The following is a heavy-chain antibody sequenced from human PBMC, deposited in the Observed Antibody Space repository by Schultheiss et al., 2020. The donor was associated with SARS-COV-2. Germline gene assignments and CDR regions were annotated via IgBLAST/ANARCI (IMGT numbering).Heavy chain of an antibody. CDR1: GFLFSTYS. V-gene: IGHV3-48*04. D-gene: IGHD3-10*01. CDR2: ISSSGSTI. CDR3: ARDNTYYGPMDV. J-gene: IGHJ6*02. Sequence: GGSLRLSCAASGFLFSTYSMHWVRQAPGKGLEWVSYISSSGSTIYYADSVKGRFTISRDNAKNSLYLQMNSLRAEDTAVYYCARDNTYYGPMDVWGQGTTVTVSS.